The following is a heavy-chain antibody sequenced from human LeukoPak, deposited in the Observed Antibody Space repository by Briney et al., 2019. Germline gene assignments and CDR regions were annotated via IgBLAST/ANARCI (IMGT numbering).Heavy chain of an antibody. Sequence: ASVKVSCKASGYTFTSYGISWVRQAPGQGLEWMGWISAYNGNTNYAQKLQGRVTMTEDTSTDTAYMELSSLRSEDTAVYYCATRGGVLRFLEWLLPNWFDPWGQGTLVTVSS. CDR1: GYTFTSYG. CDR2: ISAYNGNT. J-gene: IGHJ5*02. V-gene: IGHV1-18*01. D-gene: IGHD3-3*01. CDR3: ATRGGVLRFLEWLLPNWFDP.